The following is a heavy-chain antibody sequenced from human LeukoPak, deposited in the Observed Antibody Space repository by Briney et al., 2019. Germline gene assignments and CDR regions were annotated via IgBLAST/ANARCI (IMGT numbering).Heavy chain of an antibody. D-gene: IGHD3-10*01. J-gene: IGHJ4*02. Sequence: GGSLRLSCAASGFTFSNAWMSWVRQAPGKGLEWVGRIKSKTDGGTTDYAAPVKGRFTISRDDSKNTLYLQMNSLKTEDTAVYYCTTDIQAWGDGLYWGQGTLVTVSS. V-gene: IGHV3-15*01. CDR3: TTDIQAWGDGLY. CDR2: IKSKTDGGTT. CDR1: GFTFSNAW.